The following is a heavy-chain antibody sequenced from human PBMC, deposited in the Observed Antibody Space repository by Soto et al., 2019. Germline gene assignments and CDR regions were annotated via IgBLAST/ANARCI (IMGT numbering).Heavy chain of an antibody. Sequence: EVQLVETGGGLIQTGGSLRLSCAASGFNVSSNSMNWVRQAPGKGLEWLSPIHSDANTKYADSVKGRFTVSRDSSENKFYLQMNSLRAEDTAVYYCARHVWLESWGQGTLVTVSS. CDR2: IHSDANT. CDR1: GFNVSSNS. V-gene: IGHV3-53*02. J-gene: IGHJ5*01. CDR3: ARHVWLES.